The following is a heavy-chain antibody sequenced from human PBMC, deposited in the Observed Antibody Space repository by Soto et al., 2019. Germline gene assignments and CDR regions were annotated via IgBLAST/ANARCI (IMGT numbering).Heavy chain of an antibody. V-gene: IGHV4-59*01. CDR2: TYYSGFT. CDR3: ARCGGFKGPLSITMVRGVYYGMDV. D-gene: IGHD3-10*01. CDR1: GGYISSYY. Sequence: PSETRSLTCAFFGGYISSYYWSWILQPPGKGRVLIRYTYYSGFTYYNSSLKSRVTMSVDTVKNHFSLKLSSATAADTAVYFCARCGGFKGPLSITMVRGVYYGMDVWGQGTTVTVSS. J-gene: IGHJ6*02.